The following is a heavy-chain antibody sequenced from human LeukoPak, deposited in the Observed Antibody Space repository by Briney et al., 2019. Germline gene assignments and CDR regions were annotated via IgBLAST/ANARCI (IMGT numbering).Heavy chain of an antibody. J-gene: IGHJ4*02. CDR3: AKDQGTGVMGDY. D-gene: IGHD7-27*01. CDR1: GFTFSSYG. Sequence: GRSLRLSCAASGFTFSSYGMHWVRQAPDKGLEGVAVISDDGTKKYYTDSVKGRFTISRDNCKSTLYLQVNSPRAEDTAAYYCAKDQGTGVMGDYWGQGTLVTVSS. V-gene: IGHV3-30*18. CDR2: ISDDGTKK.